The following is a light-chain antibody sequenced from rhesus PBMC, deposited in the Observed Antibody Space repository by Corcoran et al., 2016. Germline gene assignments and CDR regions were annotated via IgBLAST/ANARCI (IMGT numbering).Light chain of an antibody. CDR2: GES. J-gene: IGKJ3*01. V-gene: IGKV3-24*04. CDR1: QSVGSY. CDR3: QQSSNLFT. Sequence: ETVVTQSPATLSLSPGERATLSCRASQSVGSYLAWYQQKPGQAPRPLCYGESSRATGIPDRFSGSGSGTNFPLTISSLEPEDVGVYYCQQSSNLFTFGPGTKLDIK.